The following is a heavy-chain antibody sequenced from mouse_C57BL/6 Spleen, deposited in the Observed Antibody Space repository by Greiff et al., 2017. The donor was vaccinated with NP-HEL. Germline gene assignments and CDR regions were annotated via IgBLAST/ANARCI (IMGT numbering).Heavy chain of an antibody. V-gene: IGHV5-4*01. J-gene: IGHJ4*01. CDR2: ISDGGSYT. D-gene: IGHD1-1*01. Sequence: DVMLVESGGGLVKPGGSLKLSCAASGFTFSSYAMSWVRQTPEKRLEWVATISDGGSYTYYPDNVKGRFTISRDNAKNNLYLQMSHLKSEDTAMYYCARDLYYWVVDYWGQGTSVTVSS. CDR1: GFTFSSYA. CDR3: ARDLYYWVVDY.